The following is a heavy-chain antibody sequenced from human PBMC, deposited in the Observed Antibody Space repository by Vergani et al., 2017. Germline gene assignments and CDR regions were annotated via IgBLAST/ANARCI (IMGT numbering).Heavy chain of an antibody. CDR2: ISYDGTQK. J-gene: IGHJ3*02. V-gene: IGHV3-30*03. CDR3: ARDLQGATDAFDI. D-gene: IGHD1-26*01. CDR1: GFTSSYYG. Sequence: QVHLVESGGGVVQPGRSLRLSCVVSGFTSSYYGMHWVRQAPGKGLEWVAVISYDGTQKYYADSVKGRFTISRDNSKSTLYLQMNSLRAEDTAVYYCARDLQGATDAFDIWGQGTMVTVSS.